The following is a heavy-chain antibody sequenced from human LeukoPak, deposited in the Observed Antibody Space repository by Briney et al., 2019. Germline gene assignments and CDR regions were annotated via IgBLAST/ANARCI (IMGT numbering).Heavy chain of an antibody. D-gene: IGHD3-10*01. CDR2: INHSGST. J-gene: IGHJ6*03. Sequence: SETLSLTCAVYGGSFNGYYWSWIRQPPGKGLEWIGEINHSGSTYYNPSLKSRVIISVDTSKKQFSLKVRSVTAADTAVYYCARGDTNYGSESYFGHQYYYMDVWGKGTTVTVSS. V-gene: IGHV4-34*01. CDR1: GGSFNGYY. CDR3: ARGDTNYGSESYFGHQYYYMDV.